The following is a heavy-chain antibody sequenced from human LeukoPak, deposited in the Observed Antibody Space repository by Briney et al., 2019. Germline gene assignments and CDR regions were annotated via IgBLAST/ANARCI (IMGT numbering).Heavy chain of an antibody. V-gene: IGHV3-30-3*01. CDR1: GFTFSSYA. CDR2: ISYDGSNK. Sequence: GGSLRLSCAASGFTFSSYAIHWVRQAPGKGLEWVAVISYDGSNKYYADSVKSRFTISRDNAKNSLYLQMNSLRDEDTAVYYCARDPSYDSSGYYPAYYYYGMDVWGQGTTVTVSS. J-gene: IGHJ6*02. D-gene: IGHD3-22*01. CDR3: ARDPSYDSSGYYPAYYYYGMDV.